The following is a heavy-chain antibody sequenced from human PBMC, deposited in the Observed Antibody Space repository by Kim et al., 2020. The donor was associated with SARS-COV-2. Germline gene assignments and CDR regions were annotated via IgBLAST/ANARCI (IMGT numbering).Heavy chain of an antibody. Sequence: GGSLRLSCAASGFTFSSYAMSWVRQAPGKGLEWVSVIYRGGSSTYYADSVKGRFTSSRDNSKNTLYLQMNSLRAEDTAVYYCAKTYDWSFGADAFEFWG. J-gene: IGHJ3*01. CDR1: GFTFSSYA. D-gene: IGHD3-3*01. CDR2: IYRGGSST. V-gene: IGHV3-23*03. CDR3: AKTYDWSFGADAFEF.